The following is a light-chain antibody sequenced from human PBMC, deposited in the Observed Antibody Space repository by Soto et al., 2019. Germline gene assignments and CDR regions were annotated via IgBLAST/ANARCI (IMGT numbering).Light chain of an antibody. CDR3: QHYDRWPPT. J-gene: IGKJ1*01. Sequence: EVVMTQSPATLSVSPGERATLSYRASQPIGTNLGWYQQKPGQAPRLLIYDASIRDTGIPARFSGSGSGTEFTLTISSLQSEDFAVYYCQHYDRWPPTFGQGTRVEIK. CDR2: DAS. V-gene: IGKV3-15*01. CDR1: QPIGTN.